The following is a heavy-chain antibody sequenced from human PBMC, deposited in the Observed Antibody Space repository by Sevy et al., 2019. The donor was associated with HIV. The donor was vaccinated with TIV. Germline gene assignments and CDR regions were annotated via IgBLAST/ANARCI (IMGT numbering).Heavy chain of an antibody. D-gene: IGHD5-12*01. J-gene: IGHJ5*02. Sequence: ASVKVSCKASGYTFASYCITWVRQAPGQGLEWMGWISNFNSNKKSAQKFQDRLTLTTDTSTSTAFMELTSLRTDDTAVYYCARGISVVATMGVWFDPWGQGTLVTVSS. CDR3: ARGISVVATMGVWFDP. CDR1: GYTFASYC. CDR2: ISNFNSNK. V-gene: IGHV1-18*01.